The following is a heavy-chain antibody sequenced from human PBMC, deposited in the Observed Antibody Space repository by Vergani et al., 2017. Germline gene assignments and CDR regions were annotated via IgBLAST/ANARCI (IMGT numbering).Heavy chain of an antibody. CDR3: ARMIVVVVAATQGVDAFDI. J-gene: IGHJ3*02. V-gene: IGHV3-21*01. CDR1: GFTFSTYS. D-gene: IGHD2-15*01. Sequence: VQVVESGGGLVKPGGSLRLSCAASGFTFSTYSMNWVRQAPGKGLEWVSSISSSSSYIYYADSVKGRFTISRDNAKNSLSLQMNSLRAEDTAVYYCARMIVVVVAATQGVDAFDIWGLGTVVTVSS. CDR2: ISSSSSYI.